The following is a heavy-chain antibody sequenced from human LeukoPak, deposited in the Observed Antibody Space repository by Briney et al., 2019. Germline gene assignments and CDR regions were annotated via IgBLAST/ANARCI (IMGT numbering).Heavy chain of an antibody. D-gene: IGHD6-19*01. Sequence: QPGRSLRLSCAASGFTFSSYGMHWVRQAPGKGLEWVAVISYDGSNRYYADSVRGRFTISRDNSKNTLYLQMNSLRAEDAAVYYCAKEIAVALRYWGQGTLVTVSS. CDR2: ISYDGSNR. V-gene: IGHV3-30*18. CDR3: AKEIAVALRY. CDR1: GFTFSSYG. J-gene: IGHJ4*02.